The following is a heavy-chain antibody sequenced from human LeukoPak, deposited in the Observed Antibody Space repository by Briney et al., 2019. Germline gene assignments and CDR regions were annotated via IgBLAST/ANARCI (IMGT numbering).Heavy chain of an antibody. CDR2: IKQDGSEK. V-gene: IGHV3-7*01. CDR3: ARDHPDAFDI. CDR1: GFTFSSYW. Sequence: GGSLRLSCAASGFTFSSYWMSWVRRAPGKGLEWVANIKQDGSEKYYVDSVKGRFTISRDNSKNTLYLQMNSLRAEDTAVYYCARDHPDAFDIWGQGTMVTVSS. J-gene: IGHJ3*02.